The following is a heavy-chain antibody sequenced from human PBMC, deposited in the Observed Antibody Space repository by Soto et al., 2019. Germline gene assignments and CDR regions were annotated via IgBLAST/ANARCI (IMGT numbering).Heavy chain of an antibody. CDR3: TRDKAIHAEIYTWCDP. J-gene: IGHJ5*02. Sequence: QVQPVQSGAEVKKPGASVKISCKASGHTFTGNYIHWVRQSPGQGLEWMGWSNHNTGGTHYGQKFQGMITLTRDTTISTVYMVLPRLRPADTAVYYCTRDKAIHAEIYTWCDPWGQGTLVTVSS. D-gene: IGHD2-2*01. V-gene: IGHV1-2*02. CDR2: SNHNTGGT. CDR1: GHTFTGNY.